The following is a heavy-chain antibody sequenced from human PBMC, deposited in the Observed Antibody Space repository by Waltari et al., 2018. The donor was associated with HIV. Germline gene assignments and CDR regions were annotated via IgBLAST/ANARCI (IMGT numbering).Heavy chain of an antibody. J-gene: IGHJ4*02. Sequence: EVQLVDSGGGLVQPGGSLRLSCAASGFTFSSYSMNWVRQAPGKGLEWVSYISSSSSTIYYADSVKGRFTISRDNAKNSLYLRLNSLRDEDTAVYYCARSTVAGIDYWGQGTLVTVSS. D-gene: IGHD6-19*01. CDR3: ARSTVAGIDY. V-gene: IGHV3-48*02. CDR1: GFTFSSYS. CDR2: ISSSSSTI.